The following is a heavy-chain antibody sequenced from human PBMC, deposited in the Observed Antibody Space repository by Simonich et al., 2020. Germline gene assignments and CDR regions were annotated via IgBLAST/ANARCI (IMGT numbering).Heavy chain of an antibody. Sequence: QVQLVQSGAEVKKPGASVKVSCKASGYTFTSYGISWGRQAPGKGREWMVWISAYNGKTNYAQKLQGRVTMTTDPATSTAYMERRSLRSDDTAVYYCARASRGTWWYYYFDYWGQGTLVTVSS. CDR3: ARASRGTWWYYYFDY. CDR1: GYTFTSYG. J-gene: IGHJ4*02. D-gene: IGHD2-15*01. CDR2: ISAYNGKT. V-gene: IGHV1-18*01.